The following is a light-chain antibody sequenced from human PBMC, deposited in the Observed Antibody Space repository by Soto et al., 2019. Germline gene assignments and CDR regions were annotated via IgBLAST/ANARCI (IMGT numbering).Light chain of an antibody. V-gene: IGLV2-14*01. CDR3: SSYITSSFWV. J-gene: IGLJ3*02. CDR1: SSDVGASNY. CDR2: EVS. Sequence: QSALTQPASVSGSPGQSITISCTESSSDVGASNYVSWYQQHPGKAPKVMIYEVSNRPSGVSNRFSGSKSGNTASLTISGLQAEDEADYYCSSYITSSFWVFGGGTKVTVL.